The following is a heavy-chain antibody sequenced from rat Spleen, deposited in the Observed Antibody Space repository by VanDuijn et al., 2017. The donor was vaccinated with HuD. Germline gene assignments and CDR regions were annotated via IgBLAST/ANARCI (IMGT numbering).Heavy chain of an antibody. CDR1: GFTFNSFS. Sequence: EVQLVESGGGLVQPGRSLKLSCAASGFTFNSFSMAWVRQAPKKGLEWVATITSGGYNTFYPDSVKGRFTISRDNAKSTIYLQMDSLRSEDTATYYCARHPAQFDYWGQGVMVTVSS. CDR2: ITSGGYNT. CDR3: ARHPAQFDY. J-gene: IGHJ2*01. D-gene: IGHD3-4*01. V-gene: IGHV5-25*01.